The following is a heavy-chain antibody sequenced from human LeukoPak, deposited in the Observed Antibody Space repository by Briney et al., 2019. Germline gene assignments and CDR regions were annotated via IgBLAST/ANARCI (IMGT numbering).Heavy chain of an antibody. Sequence: GGSLRLSCAASGFTVSSNYMSWVRQAPGKGLEWVSVIYSVGGTYYADSVKGRFTISRDNSKNTLFLQMNSLRAEDTAVYYCARELTTFYYDISGYYGHAFGIWGQGTMVTVSS. CDR2: IYSVGGT. D-gene: IGHD3-22*01. CDR1: GFTVSSNY. J-gene: IGHJ3*02. V-gene: IGHV3-66*01. CDR3: ARELTTFYYDISGYYGHAFGI.